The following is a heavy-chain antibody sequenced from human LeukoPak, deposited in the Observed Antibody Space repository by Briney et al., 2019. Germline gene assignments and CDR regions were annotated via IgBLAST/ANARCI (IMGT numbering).Heavy chain of an antibody. CDR2: IRYNVLSK. CDR3: ARDREVVTAKAQMDV. J-gene: IGHJ6*04. D-gene: IGHD2-21*02. V-gene: IGHV3-30*02. Sequence: GGSLRLSCAASGFSFSTYGMHWVRQAPGKGLEWVAFIRYNVLSKYYADSVKGRFTISRDDSKNTLDLQMNSLRAEDTAVYYCARDREVVTAKAQMDVWGKGTTVTVSS. CDR1: GFSFSTYG.